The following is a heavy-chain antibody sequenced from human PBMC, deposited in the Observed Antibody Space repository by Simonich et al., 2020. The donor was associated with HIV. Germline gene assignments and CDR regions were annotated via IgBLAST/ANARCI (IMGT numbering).Heavy chain of an antibody. J-gene: IGHJ1*01. CDR3: AHLYDSSGYYYVFFQH. CDR1: GVSLSTSGVG. CDR2: IHWNDYK. Sequence: ITLRESGPPLVKPTQTLTLTCTFSGVSLSTSGVGVGWIRQHPGKALEWLALIHWNDYKSYSPSLKSSLTITKDTSKNQVVLTMTNMDPVDTATYYCAHLYDSSGYYYVFFQHWGQGTLVTVSS. D-gene: IGHD3-22*01. V-gene: IGHV2-5*01.